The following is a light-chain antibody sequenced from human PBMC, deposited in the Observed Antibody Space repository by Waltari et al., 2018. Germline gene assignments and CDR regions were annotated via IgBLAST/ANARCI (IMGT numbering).Light chain of an antibody. CDR1: TGAVTSGYY. J-gene: IGLJ3*02. Sequence: QTVVPQEPSLTVSPGGTVTLTCASSTGAVTSGYYPNWFQQKPGQAPRALIYSTSNKHPWTPARFSGSLLGGKAALTLSGVQPEDEAEYYCLLYYGGAQLGVFGGGTKLTVL. CDR3: LLYYGGAQLGV. CDR2: STS. V-gene: IGLV7-43*01.